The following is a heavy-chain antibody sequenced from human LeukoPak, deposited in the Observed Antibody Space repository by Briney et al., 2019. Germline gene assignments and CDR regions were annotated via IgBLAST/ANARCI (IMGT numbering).Heavy chain of an antibody. D-gene: IGHD6-13*01. CDR2: IYYSGST. Sequence: SETLSLTCTVSGGSISGYYWSWIRQPPGKGLQWIGYIYYSGSTNYNPSLKSRVTISVDTSKNQFSLKLSSVTAADTAVYYCARVIAAAGTEWFDPWGQGTLVTVCS. CDR1: GGSISGYY. CDR3: ARVIAAAGTEWFDP. J-gene: IGHJ5*02. V-gene: IGHV4-59*01.